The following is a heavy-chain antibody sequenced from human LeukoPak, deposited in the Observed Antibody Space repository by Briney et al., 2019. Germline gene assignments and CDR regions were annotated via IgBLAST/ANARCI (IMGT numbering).Heavy chain of an antibody. CDR2: VNQSGST. V-gene: IGHV4-34*01. Sequence: SETLSLTCAVYGGSFSGYYWSWIRQPPGKGLEWIGEVNQSGSTNYNPSLKSRVTISVDTSKNQFSLKLSSVTAADTAVYYCARRTRYGRSSYYYGMDVWGQGTTVTVSS. CDR1: GGSFSGYY. J-gene: IGHJ6*02. D-gene: IGHD1-7*01. CDR3: ARRTRYGRSSYYYGMDV.